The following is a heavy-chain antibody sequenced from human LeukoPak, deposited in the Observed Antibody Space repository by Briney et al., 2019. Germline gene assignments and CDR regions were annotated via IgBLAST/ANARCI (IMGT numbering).Heavy chain of an antibody. CDR1: GFTFSSYA. CDR2: ISSSSSTI. V-gene: IGHV3-48*01. Sequence: GGSLRLSCAASGFTFSSYAMNWVRQAPGKGLEWVSYISSSSSTIYYADSVKGRFTISRDNAKNSLYLQMNSLRAEDTAVYYCARGELRSYYYGMDVWGQGTTVTVSS. CDR3: ARGELRSYYYGMDV. J-gene: IGHJ6*02. D-gene: IGHD1-26*01.